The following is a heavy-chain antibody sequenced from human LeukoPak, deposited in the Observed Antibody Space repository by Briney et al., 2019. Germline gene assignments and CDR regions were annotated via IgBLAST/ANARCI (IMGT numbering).Heavy chain of an antibody. CDR3: ARERGGKGYCSGGTCQWCFDS. V-gene: IGHV1-69*13. CDR1: GGSFSSYG. D-gene: IGHD2-15*01. Sequence: SVKVSCKASGGSFSSYGIGWVRQAPGQGLEWMGGIIPIFGTTFYSQKFQGRVTITADESTRTVYTELNRLRFEDTALYYCARERGGKGYCSGGTCQWCFDSWGQGTLVTVSS. J-gene: IGHJ4*02. CDR2: IIPIFGTT.